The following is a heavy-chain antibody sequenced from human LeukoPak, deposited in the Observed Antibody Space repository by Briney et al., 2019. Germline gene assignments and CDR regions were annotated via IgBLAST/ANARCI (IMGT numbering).Heavy chain of an antibody. D-gene: IGHD3-22*01. CDR3: AMGYYDSSGYSHFDY. J-gene: IGHJ4*02. V-gene: IGHV3-74*01. CDR1: GFTFSSYW. CDR2: INSDVTNT. Sequence: PGGSLRFSCAASGFTFSSYWMHWVRQAPGKGLVWVSRINSDVTNTNYADSVKGRFTISRDNAKNTLYLQMNSLRVEDTAVYYCAMGYYDSSGYSHFDYWGQGTLVTVSS.